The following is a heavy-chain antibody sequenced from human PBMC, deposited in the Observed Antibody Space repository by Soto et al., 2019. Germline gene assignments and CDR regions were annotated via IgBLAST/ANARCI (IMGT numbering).Heavy chain of an antibody. D-gene: IGHD3-22*01. CDR1: GVTFISYW. Sequence: TVGFLRLSCTASGVTFISYWMSWVRQAPGKGLEWVANIKQDGSEKYYVDSVKGRSTISRDNAKNSLYLQMNSLRAEDTAVYYCARFYYDSSGYLPSPYYYYYGMDVWGQGTTVTVSS. J-gene: IGHJ6*02. V-gene: IGHV3-7*01. CDR2: IKQDGSEK. CDR3: ARFYYDSSGYLPSPYYYYYGMDV.